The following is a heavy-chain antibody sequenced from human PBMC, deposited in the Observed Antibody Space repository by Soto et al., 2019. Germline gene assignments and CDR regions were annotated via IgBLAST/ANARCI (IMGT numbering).Heavy chain of an antibody. V-gene: IGHV1-69*01. CDR3: ARAPVLRYCDWLLYFDY. CDR1: GGTFSSYA. CDR2: IIPIFGTA. J-gene: IGHJ4*02. Sequence: QVQLVQSGAEVKKPGSSVKVSCKASGGTFSSYAISWVRQAPGQGLEWMGGIIPIFGTANYAQKFQGRVTITADEYTSTAYMEPRSLRSEDTAVYYCARAPVLRYCDWLLYFDYWGKGTLVTVSS. D-gene: IGHD3-9*01.